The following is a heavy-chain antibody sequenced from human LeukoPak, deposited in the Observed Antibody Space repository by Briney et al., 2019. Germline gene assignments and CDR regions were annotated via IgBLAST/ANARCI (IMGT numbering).Heavy chain of an antibody. CDR1: GYTFTGYY. J-gene: IGHJ6*03. V-gene: IGHV1-2*02. CDR3: AREEDRYYYYMDV. CDR2: INPNSGGT. Sequence: ASVRVSCKASGYTFTGYYMHWVRQAPGQGLEWMGWINPNSGGTNYAQKFQGRVTMTRDTSISTAYMELSRLRSDDTAVYYCAREEDRYYYYMDVWGKGTTVTVSS.